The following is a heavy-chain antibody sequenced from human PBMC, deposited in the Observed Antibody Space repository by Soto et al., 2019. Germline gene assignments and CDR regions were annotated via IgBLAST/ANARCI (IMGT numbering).Heavy chain of an antibody. D-gene: IGHD6-13*01. V-gene: IGHV1-18*04. CDR1: GYTFTSYG. CDR3: ARDTKAPRIAARPLDY. CDR2: ISAYNGNT. Sequence: QVQLVQSGAEVKKPGASVKVSCKASGYTFTSYGISWVRQAPGQGLEWMGWISAYNGNTNYAQKLQGRVTMTTDTSTSTAYMELRSLKSDDTAVYYCARDTKAPRIAARPLDYWGQGTLVTVSS. J-gene: IGHJ4*02.